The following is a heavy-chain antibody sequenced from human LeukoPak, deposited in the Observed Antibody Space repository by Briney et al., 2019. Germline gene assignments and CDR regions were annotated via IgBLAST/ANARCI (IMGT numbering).Heavy chain of an antibody. Sequence: PGGSLRLSCAASGFTFSSYWMHWVRQAPGKGLVWVSRINSDGSSTSYADSVKGRFTISRDNAKNTLYLQMNSLRAEDTAVYYCAGHYYGSGIHYYYMDVWGKGTTVTVSS. CDR3: AGHYYGSGIHYYYMDV. D-gene: IGHD3-10*01. CDR1: GFTFSSYW. V-gene: IGHV3-74*01. J-gene: IGHJ6*03. CDR2: INSDGSST.